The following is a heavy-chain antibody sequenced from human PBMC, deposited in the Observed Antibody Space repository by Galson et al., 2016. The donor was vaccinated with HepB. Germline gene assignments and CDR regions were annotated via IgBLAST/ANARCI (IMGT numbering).Heavy chain of an antibody. CDR1: ADSSNNNNYF. CDR2: MYYGGST. Sequence: SETLSLTCTVSADSSNNNNYFCAWVRQPPGKGLEWIGSMYYGGSTYYSPSFKSRVTISADKSKNQFSLSLRSVTATDTAMYYCATHSRVGYGGFGVWGQGSLVTVSS. D-gene: IGHD4/OR15-4a*01. V-gene: IGHV4-39*01. J-gene: IGHJ4*02. CDR3: ATHSRVGYGGFGV.